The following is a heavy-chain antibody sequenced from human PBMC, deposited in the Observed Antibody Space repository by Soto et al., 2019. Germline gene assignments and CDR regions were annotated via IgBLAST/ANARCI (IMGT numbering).Heavy chain of an antibody. CDR1: GFTFSDYG. CDR2: IWYGGSNK. Sequence: QVQLVESGGGVVQPGRSLRLSCAASGFTFSDYGVHWVRQAPGKGLEWVAVIWYGGSNKQYADSVKGRFTISRDNSMNTLYLQMNSLSVEDTAIYYCARDRSRSRWPQAAFDHWGQGTLVTVSS. D-gene: IGHD2-15*01. J-gene: IGHJ4*02. CDR3: ARDRSRSRWPQAAFDH. V-gene: IGHV3-33*01.